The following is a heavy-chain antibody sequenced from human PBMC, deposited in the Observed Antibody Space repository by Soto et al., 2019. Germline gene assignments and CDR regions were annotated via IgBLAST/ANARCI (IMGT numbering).Heavy chain of an antibody. Sequence: PVGSLRLSCVVSGFSFISYSINCVRQAPGKGLEWVSSISSSSTYIYYADSVKGRLTISRDNAKNSLYLQMNSLRAEDTAVYYCARDERCMVTGSYYGMDVWGQGTTVTVSS. CDR1: GFSFISYS. V-gene: IGHV3-21*01. CDR2: ISSSSTYI. CDR3: ARDERCMVTGSYYGMDV. D-gene: IGHD2-21*02. J-gene: IGHJ6*02.